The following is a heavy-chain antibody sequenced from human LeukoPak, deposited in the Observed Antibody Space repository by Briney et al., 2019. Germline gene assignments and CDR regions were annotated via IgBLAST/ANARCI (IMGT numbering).Heavy chain of an antibody. CDR3: ARGRGRHHIVLVVYATPNWFDP. J-gene: IGHJ5*02. V-gene: IGHV4-34*01. D-gene: IGHD2-8*02. CDR2: INHSGST. CDR1: GGSFSGYY. Sequence: SETLSLTCAVYGGSFSGYYWSWIRQPPGKGLEWIGEINHSGSTNYNPSLKSRVTISVDTSKNQFSLKLSSVTAADTAVYYCARGRGRHHIVLVVYATPNWFDPWGQGTLVTVSS.